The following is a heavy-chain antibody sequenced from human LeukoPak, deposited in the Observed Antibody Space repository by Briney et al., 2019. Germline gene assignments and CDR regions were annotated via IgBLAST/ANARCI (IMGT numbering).Heavy chain of an antibody. CDR3: AKDTGGNGAYFYAMDV. V-gene: IGHV3-9*01. Sequence: GGSLRLSCVGSGFAFHNYAMHWVRRHPGKGLEWVSAINWNSDTKAYADSVKGRFTISRDRARNSLYLQMDSLRPEDTALYYCAKDTGGNGAYFYAMDVWGQGTSVTVSS. J-gene: IGHJ6*02. CDR2: INWNSDTK. CDR1: GFAFHNYA. D-gene: IGHD4-23*01.